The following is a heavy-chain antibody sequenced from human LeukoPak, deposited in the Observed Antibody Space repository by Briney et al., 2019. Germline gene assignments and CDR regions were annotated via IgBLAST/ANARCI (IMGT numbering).Heavy chain of an antibody. V-gene: IGHV3-30*02. CDR1: GFTFSSYG. Sequence: GGSLRLSCAASGFTFSSYGMHWVRQAPGKGPEWVAFIRYDGSNKYYADSVKGRFTISRDNSKNTLYLQMNSLRAEDTAVYYCAKGRFGGTYYFDYWGQGTLVTVSS. CDR2: IRYDGSNK. J-gene: IGHJ4*02. CDR3: AKGRFGGTYYFDY. D-gene: IGHD3-10*01.